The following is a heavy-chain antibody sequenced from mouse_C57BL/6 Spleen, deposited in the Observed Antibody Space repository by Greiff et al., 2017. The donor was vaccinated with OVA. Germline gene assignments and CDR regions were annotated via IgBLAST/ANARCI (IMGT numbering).Heavy chain of an antibody. CDR1: GYTFTSYW. D-gene: IGHD2-3*01. CDR3: ARRGIYDGYPFAY. CDR2: IYPSDSET. J-gene: IGHJ3*01. Sequence: QVQLQQPGAELVRPGSSVKLSCKASGYTFTSYWMDWVKQRPGQGLEWIGNIYPSDSETHYNQKFKDKATLTVDKSSSTAYMQLSSLTSEDSAVDYCARRGIYDGYPFAYWGQGTLVTVSA. V-gene: IGHV1-61*01.